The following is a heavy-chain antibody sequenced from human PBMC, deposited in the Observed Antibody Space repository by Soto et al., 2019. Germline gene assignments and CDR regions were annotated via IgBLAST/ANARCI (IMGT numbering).Heavy chain of an antibody. D-gene: IGHD4-4*01. CDR1: GYTFTSYA. Sequence: GASVKVSCKASGYTFTSYAMHWVRQAPGQRLEWKGRIKAGNGNTKYSQKNQGRVTITRDTSASTAYMELSSLRSEDTAVYYCAREREDYILGSEDYYYYMDVWGKGTTVTVSS. CDR3: AREREDYILGSEDYYYYMDV. J-gene: IGHJ6*03. V-gene: IGHV1-3*01. CDR2: IKAGNGNT.